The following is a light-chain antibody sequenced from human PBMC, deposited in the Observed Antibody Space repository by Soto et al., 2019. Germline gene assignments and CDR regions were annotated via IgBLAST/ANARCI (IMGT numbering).Light chain of an antibody. Sequence: DIQMTHAPSTLSASVGNRATITCRASQGISSWLAWYQQKPGKAPKLLIYAAYSLQSGVQSRFSGSGSGTDFTLTIRSLQPEDFATYYCKQANSFPWTFGQGTKVDI. CDR2: AAY. J-gene: IGKJ1*01. V-gene: IGKV1-12*01. CDR1: QGISSW. CDR3: KQANSFPWT.